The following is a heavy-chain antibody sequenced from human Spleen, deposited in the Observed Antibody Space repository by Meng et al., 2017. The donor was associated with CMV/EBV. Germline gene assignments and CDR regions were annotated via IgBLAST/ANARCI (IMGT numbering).Heavy chain of an antibody. CDR2: ISDSGTTI. Sequence: GESLKISCVVSGFTFSNYEMDWVRQAPGKGLEWIAYISDSGTTIYYADSVKGRFTISRDNAKNSLYLQMNSLRAEDTAMYYCATAGSSGGDLAFWGRGTLVTVSS. J-gene: IGHJ2*01. CDR3: ATAGSSGGDLAF. CDR1: GFTFSNYE. V-gene: IGHV3-48*03. D-gene: IGHD3-10*01.